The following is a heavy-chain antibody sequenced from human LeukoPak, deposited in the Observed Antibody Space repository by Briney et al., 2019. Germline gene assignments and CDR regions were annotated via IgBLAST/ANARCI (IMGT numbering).Heavy chain of an antibody. Sequence: GGSLRLSCAASGFTFSSYAMSWVRQAPGKGLEWVSAISGSGGSTYYADSVKGRFTISRDNSKNTLYLQMNSLRAEDTAVYYCARGPMSFSGNYYNDAGFDIWGQGTMVTVSS. CDR1: GFTFSSYA. V-gene: IGHV3-23*01. CDR3: ARGPMSFSGNYYNDAGFDI. CDR2: ISGSGGST. J-gene: IGHJ3*02. D-gene: IGHD3-10*01.